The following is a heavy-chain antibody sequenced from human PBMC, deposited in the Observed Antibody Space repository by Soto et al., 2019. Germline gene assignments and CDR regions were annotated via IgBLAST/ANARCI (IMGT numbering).Heavy chain of an antibody. CDR1: GFTFSIYS. Sequence: LRLSCAASGFTFSIYSMNWVRQAPGKGLEWVSSISSSSSYIYYADSVKGRFTISRDNAKNSLYLQMNTLRAEDTAVYYCARSPGRDGYNNFAYWGQGTLVTVSS. CDR3: ARSPGRDGYNNFAY. J-gene: IGHJ4*02. CDR2: ISSSSSYI. V-gene: IGHV3-21*01. D-gene: IGHD1-1*01.